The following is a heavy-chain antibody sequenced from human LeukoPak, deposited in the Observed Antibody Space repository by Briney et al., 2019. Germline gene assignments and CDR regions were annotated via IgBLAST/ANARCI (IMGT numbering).Heavy chain of an antibody. CDR3: ARDLGAASYYYYGMDA. CDR1: GGTFSSYA. CDR2: IIPIFTTA. Sequence: VASVKVSCKASGGTFSSYAISWVRQAPGQGLEWMGRIIPIFTTANYAQKFQGRVTITADESTSTAYMELSSLRSEDTAVYYCARDLGAASYYYYGMDAWGQGTTVTVSS. D-gene: IGHD6-13*01. J-gene: IGHJ6*02. V-gene: IGHV1-69*01.